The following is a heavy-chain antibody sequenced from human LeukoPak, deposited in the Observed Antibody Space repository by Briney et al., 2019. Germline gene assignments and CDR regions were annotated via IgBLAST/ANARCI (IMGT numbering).Heavy chain of an antibody. V-gene: IGHV3-23*01. Sequence: GGSLRLSCAASGFTFSSYAMSWVRQAPGKGLEWVSAISGSGGSTYYAGSVKGRFTISRDNSKNTLYLQMNSLRAEDTAVYYCAKGGHYYYYYGMDVWGQGTTATVSS. CDR3: AKGGHYYYYYGMDV. CDR1: GFTFSSYA. CDR2: ISGSGGST. J-gene: IGHJ6*02.